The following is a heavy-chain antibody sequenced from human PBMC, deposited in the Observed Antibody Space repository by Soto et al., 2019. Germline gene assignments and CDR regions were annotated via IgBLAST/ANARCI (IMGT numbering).Heavy chain of an antibody. Sequence: QVQLVQSGAEVKKPGSSVKVSCKASGGTFSSYAINWVRQAPGQGLEWMGGIIPIFGTANYAQKFQGRVTITADESTSTAYMELSSLRSEDTAVYYCARGGYCTNGVCSHFDYWGQGTLVTVSS. CDR2: IIPIFGTA. CDR1: GGTFSSYA. CDR3: ARGGYCTNGVCSHFDY. D-gene: IGHD2-8*01. J-gene: IGHJ4*02. V-gene: IGHV1-69*01.